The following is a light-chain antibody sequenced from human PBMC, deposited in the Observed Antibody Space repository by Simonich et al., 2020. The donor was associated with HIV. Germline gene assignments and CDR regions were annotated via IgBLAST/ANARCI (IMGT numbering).Light chain of an antibody. J-gene: IGLJ2*01. CDR3: QSYDSSLSGRVV. V-gene: IGLV1-40*01. CDR1: SSNIGAGYD. CDR2: GNS. Sequence: QSVLTQPPSVSGAPGQRVTISCTGSSSNIGAGYDVHWYQQLPGTAPKPLIYGNSNPPPGVPDRFSGSKSCTSASLAITGLQAEDEADYYCQSYDSSLSGRVVFGGGTKLTVL.